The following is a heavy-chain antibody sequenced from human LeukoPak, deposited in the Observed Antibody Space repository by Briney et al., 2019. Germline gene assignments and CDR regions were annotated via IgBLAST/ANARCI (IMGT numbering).Heavy chain of an antibody. Sequence: GGSLRLPCAASGFTFSSYWMHWVRQAPGKGLVWVSRIHSDGSTTDYADSVKGRFTISRDNAKNTLYLQMNNLRAEDTAVYYCARDRAYCSPTSCYTNHFDYWGQGTLVTVSS. CDR3: ARDRAYCSPTSCYTNHFDY. D-gene: IGHD2-2*02. CDR2: IHSDGSTT. J-gene: IGHJ4*02. V-gene: IGHV3-74*01. CDR1: GFTFSSYW.